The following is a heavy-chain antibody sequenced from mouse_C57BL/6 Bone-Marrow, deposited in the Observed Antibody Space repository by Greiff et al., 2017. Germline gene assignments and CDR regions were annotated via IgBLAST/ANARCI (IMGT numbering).Heavy chain of an antibody. J-gene: IGHJ4*01. CDR1: GYTFTNYW. CDR3: ARSGTRYYYAMDY. CDR2: IYPGGGYT. V-gene: IGHV1-63*01. Sequence: VQLQQSGAELVRPGTSVTMSCKASGYTFTNYWIGWAKQRPGHGLEWIGDIYPGGGYTNYNEKFKGKATLTADKSSSTAYMQFSSLTSEDSAIYYGARSGTRYYYAMDYWGQGTSVTGSS. D-gene: IGHD4-1*01.